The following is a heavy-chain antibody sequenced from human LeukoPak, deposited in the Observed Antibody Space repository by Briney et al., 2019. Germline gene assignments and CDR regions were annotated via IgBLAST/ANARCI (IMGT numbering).Heavy chain of an antibody. V-gene: IGHV1-2*02. J-gene: IGHJ4*02. CDR1: GYTFTGYY. D-gene: IGHD3-9*01. CDR2: INPNSGGT. Sequence: ASVNVSCKASGYTFTGYYMHWVRQAPGQGLEWMGWINPNSGGTNYAQKFQGRVTMTRDTSISTAYMELSRLRSDETAVYYCASLTYYDILTGYSDFDYWGQGTLVTVSS. CDR3: ASLTYYDILTGYSDFDY.